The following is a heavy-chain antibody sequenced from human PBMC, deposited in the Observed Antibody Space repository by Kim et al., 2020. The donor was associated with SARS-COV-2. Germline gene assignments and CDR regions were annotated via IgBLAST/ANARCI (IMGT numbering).Heavy chain of an antibody. D-gene: IGHD3-10*01. Sequence: GGSLRLSCAASGFTLATYGMNWVRQAPGKGLEWVAVISYDGTHKDYADSVKGRFTISRDISKSTLYLQMNSLRIEDTAVYYCAKDIYGEQFFDHWGQGTVVTVSS. J-gene: IGHJ4*02. V-gene: IGHV3-30*18. CDR1: GFTLATYG. CDR3: AKDIYGEQFFDH. CDR2: ISYDGTHK.